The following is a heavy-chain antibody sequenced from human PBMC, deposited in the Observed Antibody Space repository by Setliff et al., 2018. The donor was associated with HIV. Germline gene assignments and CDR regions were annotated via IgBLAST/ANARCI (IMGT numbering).Heavy chain of an antibody. V-gene: IGHV1-58*02. CDR2: IVVGSGNT. CDR1: GFTFTTSA. Sequence: ASVKVSCKASGFTFTTSAMQWVRQARGRRLEWIGWIVVGSGNTNYARKFQERVNITRDMSTSTSYMELTNLRSEDTAVYYCAARPGVDSSGHYGYYYMDVWGEGTTVTVSS. J-gene: IGHJ6*03. CDR3: AARPGVDSSGHYGYYYMDV. D-gene: IGHD3-22*01.